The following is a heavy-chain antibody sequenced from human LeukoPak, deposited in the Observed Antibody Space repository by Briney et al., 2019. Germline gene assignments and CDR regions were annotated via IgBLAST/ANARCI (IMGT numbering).Heavy chain of an antibody. CDR3: ARHGSSWYYFDY. CDR1: GYSISSGYY. Sequence: SETLSLTCAVSGYSISSGYYWGWIRQPPGKGLGWIGSIYHSGSTYYNPSLKSRVTISVDTSKNQFSLKLSSVTAADTAVYYCARHGSSWYYFDYWGHGTLVTVSS. D-gene: IGHD6-13*01. V-gene: IGHV4-38-2*01. CDR2: IYHSGST. J-gene: IGHJ4*01.